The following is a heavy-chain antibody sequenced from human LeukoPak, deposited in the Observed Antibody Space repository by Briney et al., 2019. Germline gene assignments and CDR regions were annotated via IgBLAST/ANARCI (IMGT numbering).Heavy chain of an antibody. CDR2: IYPADSDT. CDR1: GYSFPDYW. V-gene: IGHV5-51*01. J-gene: IGHJ4*02. CDR3: ARRRGDGYNSPFDY. D-gene: IGHD5-24*01. Sequence: GESLNISCKGSGYSFPDYWIDWVRQMPGQGLEWMGIIYPADSDTRYRPSFQGQVTISADKSINTAYLQWSTLKASDTATYYCARRRGDGYNSPFDYWGQGTMAPVPS.